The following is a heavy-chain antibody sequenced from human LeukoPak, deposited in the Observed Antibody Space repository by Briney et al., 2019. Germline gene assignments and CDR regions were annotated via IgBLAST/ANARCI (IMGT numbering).Heavy chain of an antibody. V-gene: IGHV3-7*01. Sequence: GGSLRLSCAASGFTFSGHWMSWVRQAPGKGLEWVSNINQGGSDKYYVDSVKGRFTISSDNANNLLYLQMNSLRGEDTAVYYCTRDRSRAEDDWGQGTLVTVSS. J-gene: IGHJ4*02. CDR3: TRDRSRAEDD. D-gene: IGHD1-14*01. CDR2: INQGGSDK. CDR1: GFTFSGHW.